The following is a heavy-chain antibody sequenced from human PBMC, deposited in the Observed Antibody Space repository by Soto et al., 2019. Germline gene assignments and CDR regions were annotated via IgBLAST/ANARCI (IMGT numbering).Heavy chain of an antibody. CDR1: GFTFSSYA. Sequence: GGSLRLSCAASGFTFSSYAMHWVRQAPGKGLEWVAVISYDGSNKYYADSVKGRFTISRDNSKNTLYLQMNSLRAEDTAVYYCARDRIASADYYYYYGMDVWGQGTTVTVSS. CDR3: ARDRIASADYYYYYGMDV. D-gene: IGHD6-13*01. J-gene: IGHJ6*02. V-gene: IGHV3-30-3*01. CDR2: ISYDGSNK.